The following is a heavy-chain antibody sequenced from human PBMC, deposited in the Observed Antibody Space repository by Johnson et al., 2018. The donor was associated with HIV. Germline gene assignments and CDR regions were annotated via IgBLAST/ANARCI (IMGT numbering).Heavy chain of an antibody. Sequence: VQLVESGGGFVQPGGSLRLSCAASGFTFSSYDMHWVRQGTGKGLEWVSAIGTAGDTYYPGSVKGRFTISRENAKNSLYLQMKRLRAGDTAVSYCARATVESAFDIWGQGTMVTVSS. J-gene: IGHJ3*02. CDR1: GFTFSSYD. CDR3: ARATVESAFDI. CDR2: IGTAGDT. D-gene: IGHD4-23*01. V-gene: IGHV3-13*01.